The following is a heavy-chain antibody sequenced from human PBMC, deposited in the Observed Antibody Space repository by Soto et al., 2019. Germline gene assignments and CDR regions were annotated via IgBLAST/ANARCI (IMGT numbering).Heavy chain of an antibody. CDR2: INPSGGST. V-gene: IGHV1-46*01. J-gene: IGHJ3*02. CDR3: ARVRYSGSYSATGAFDI. D-gene: IGHD1-26*01. Sequence: EASVKVSCKASGYTFTSYYMHWVRQAPGQGLEWMGIINPSGGSTSYAQKSQGRVTMTRDTSTSTVYMELSSLRSEDTAVYYCARVRYSGSYSATGAFDIWGQGTMVTVSS. CDR1: GYTFTSYY.